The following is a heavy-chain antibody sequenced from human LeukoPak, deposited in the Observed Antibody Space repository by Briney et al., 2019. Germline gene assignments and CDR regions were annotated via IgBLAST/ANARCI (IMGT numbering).Heavy chain of an antibody. CDR3: KSQDY. Sequence: GGSLRLSCAASGFTFSTYAMSWVRQAPGKGLEWLANIKEDGSVKNYVDSVKGRFTISRDNAKNSLYLQMNSLRAEDTVVYFCKSQDYWGQGTLVTVSS. J-gene: IGHJ4*02. V-gene: IGHV3-7*01. CDR1: GFTFSTYA. CDR2: IKEDGSVK.